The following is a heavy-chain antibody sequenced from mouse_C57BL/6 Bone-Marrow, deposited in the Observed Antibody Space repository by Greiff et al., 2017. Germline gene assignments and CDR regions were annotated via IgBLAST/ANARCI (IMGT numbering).Heavy chain of an antibody. CDR2: INPGSGGT. D-gene: IGHD2-2*01. V-gene: IGHV1-54*01. CDR1: GYAFTNYL. J-gene: IGHJ2*01. Sequence: QVQLQQPGAELVRPGTSVKVSCKASGYAFTNYLIEWVKQRPGQGLEWIGVINPGSGGTNYNEKFKGKATLTADKSSSTAYMQLSSLTSEDSAVYFCVVIYFDYWGQGTTLTVSS. CDR3: VVIYFDY.